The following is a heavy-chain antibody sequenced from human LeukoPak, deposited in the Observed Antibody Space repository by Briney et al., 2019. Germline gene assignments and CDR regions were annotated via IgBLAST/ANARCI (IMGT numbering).Heavy chain of an antibody. CDR3: ARDSYWGSGDFDY. V-gene: IGHV1-18*01. CDR2: ISAYNGNT. CDR1: GYTVPNYG. J-gene: IGHJ4*02. D-gene: IGHD7-27*01. Sequence: ASVKVSCMASGYTVPNYGISWVRPAPGQGLEWMGWISAYNGNTNSAQKLQGRVTMTTDTSTSTAYMELRSLRSDDTAVYYCARDSYWGSGDFDYWGQGTLVTVSS.